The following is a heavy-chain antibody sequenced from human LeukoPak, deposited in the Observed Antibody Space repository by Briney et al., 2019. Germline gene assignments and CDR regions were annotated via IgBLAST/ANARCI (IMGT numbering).Heavy chain of an antibody. CDR1: GGSISSSSYY. D-gene: IGHD6-6*01. J-gene: IGHJ3*02. CDR2: IYYSGST. V-gene: IGHV4-39*01. Sequence: SETLSLTCTVSGGSISSSSYYWGWIRQPPGKGLEWIGSIYYSGSTYYNPSLKSRVTISVDTSKNQFSLKLSSVTAADTAVYYCARSSTTPSSSSSSAFDIWGQGTMVTVSS. CDR3: ARSSTTPSSSSSSAFDI.